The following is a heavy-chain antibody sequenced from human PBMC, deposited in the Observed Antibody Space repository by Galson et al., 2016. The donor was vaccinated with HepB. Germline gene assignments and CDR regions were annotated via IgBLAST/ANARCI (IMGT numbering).Heavy chain of an antibody. J-gene: IGHJ6*02. D-gene: IGHD4-23*01. Sequence: SLRLSCAASGFTFSSYGMHWVRQAPGKRLEWLALISYDGTREDYADSVKGRFSISRENSKKTVDLQMNNMRFEDTAVYYCAKDYGGNSHYYGMDAWGQGTRVTVS. V-gene: IGHV3-30*18. CDR3: AKDYGGNSHYYGMDA. CDR1: GFTFSSYG. CDR2: ISYDGTRE.